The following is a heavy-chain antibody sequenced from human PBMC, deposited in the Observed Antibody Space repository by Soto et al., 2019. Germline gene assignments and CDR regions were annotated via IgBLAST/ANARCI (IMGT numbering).Heavy chain of an antibody. J-gene: IGHJ4*02. Sequence: QVQLVESGGGLVKPEGSLRLSCAASGFTFSAYYMSWIRQAPGKGLEWVSYISDSGSLTHYGDSVKGRFTISRDNAKASLYLQMDSLRAEDTATYYCARALVLGVGALSQWGQGTLVTVSS. CDR2: ISDSGSLT. CDR1: GFTFSAYY. V-gene: IGHV3-11*01. CDR3: ARALVLGVGALSQ. D-gene: IGHD1-26*01.